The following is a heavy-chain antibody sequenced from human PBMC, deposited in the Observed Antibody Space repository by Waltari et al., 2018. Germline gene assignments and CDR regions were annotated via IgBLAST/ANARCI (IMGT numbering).Heavy chain of an antibody. V-gene: IGHV3-74*01. CDR3: VTTGVAGFY. J-gene: IGHJ4*02. CDR2: ISMDGSIV. CDR1: GFTFSHSW. D-gene: IGHD6-19*01. Sequence: EVQLVESGGGLVEPGGSLMLSWAGSGFTFSHSWMYWVRESPGKGLVWVSRISMDGSIVNYADSVKGLFTISRDNAKSTLFLQMNSLRVDDTALYYCVTTGVAGFYWGQGTRVTVSS.